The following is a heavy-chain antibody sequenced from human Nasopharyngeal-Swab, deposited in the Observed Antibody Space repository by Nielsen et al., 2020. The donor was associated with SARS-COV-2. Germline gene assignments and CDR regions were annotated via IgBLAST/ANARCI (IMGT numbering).Heavy chain of an antibody. J-gene: IGHJ6*03. CDR1: GFTFSSYA. CDR2: ISYDGSNK. V-gene: IGHV3-30-3*01. Sequence: GGSLRLSCAASGFTFSSYAMHWVRQAPGKGLEWVAVISYDGSNKYYADSVKGRFTISRDNSKNTLYLQMNSLRAEDTAVYYCVRDYTAMLYYYYYMDVWGKGTTVTVSS. CDR3: VRDYTAMLYYYYYMDV. D-gene: IGHD5-18*01.